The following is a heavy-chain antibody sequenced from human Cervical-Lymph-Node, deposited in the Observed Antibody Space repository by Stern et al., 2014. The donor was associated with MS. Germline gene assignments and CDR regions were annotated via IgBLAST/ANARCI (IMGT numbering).Heavy chain of an antibody. CDR3: SRQSWSSWSNDV. V-gene: IGHV4-39*01. D-gene: IGHD2-15*01. CDR1: GGSIRSNSYY. Sequence: QLQLQESGPGLLKPSETLSLTCTVSGGSIRSNSYYWDWIRQPPGKGLEWIGAIFHTGSGNYTPSLQSRVTMSVDTSKNQFSLKLPSVTAADTALYYCSRQSWSSWSNDVWGRGTLVTVSS. CDR2: IFHTGSG. J-gene: IGHJ1*01.